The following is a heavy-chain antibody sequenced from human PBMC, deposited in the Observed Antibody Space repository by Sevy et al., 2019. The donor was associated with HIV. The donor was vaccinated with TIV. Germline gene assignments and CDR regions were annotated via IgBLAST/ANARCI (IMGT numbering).Heavy chain of an antibody. CDR3: ARGGYYYDNAAYYALDS. Sequence: GGSLRLSCAATGFTFSNYAMHWVRQAPGKGMEWVAIIWPDGDYQYHGDSVKGRFTISRDNSKNTLYLQMNNVRVEDTAVYYCARGGYYYDNAAYYALDSWGQGTLVTVSS. J-gene: IGHJ4*02. CDR1: GFTFSNYA. V-gene: IGHV3-33*01. D-gene: IGHD3-22*01. CDR2: IWPDGDYQ.